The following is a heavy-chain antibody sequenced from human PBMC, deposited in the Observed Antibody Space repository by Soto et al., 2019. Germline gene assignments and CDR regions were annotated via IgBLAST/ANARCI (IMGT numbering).Heavy chain of an antibody. CDR1: GFTFSSYG. J-gene: IGHJ6*02. CDR3: AKVGRQLEYYYYYGMDV. V-gene: IGHV3-30*18. D-gene: IGHD6-13*01. CDR2: ISYDGSNK. Sequence: QVQLVESGGGVVQPWRSLRLSCAASGFTFSSYGMHWVRQAPGKGLEWVAVISYDGSNKYYADSVKGRFTISRDNSKNTLYLQMNSLRAEDTAVYYCAKVGRQLEYYYYYGMDVWGQGTTVTVSS.